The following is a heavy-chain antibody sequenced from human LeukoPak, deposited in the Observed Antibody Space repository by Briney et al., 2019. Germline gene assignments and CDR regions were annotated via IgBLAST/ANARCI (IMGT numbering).Heavy chain of an antibody. V-gene: IGHV3-7*03. CDR2: IKEDGSEK. Sequence: SGGSLRLSCAASGFIFSHYWMSWVRQAPGMGLEWVANIKEDGSEKYYVDSVKGRFTISRDNAKNSLYLQMNSLRAEDTAVYYCARDLMGIAYRGAFYYWGQGTLVTVSS. D-gene: IGHD6-13*01. J-gene: IGHJ4*02. CDR1: GFIFSHYW. CDR3: ARDLMGIAYRGAFYY.